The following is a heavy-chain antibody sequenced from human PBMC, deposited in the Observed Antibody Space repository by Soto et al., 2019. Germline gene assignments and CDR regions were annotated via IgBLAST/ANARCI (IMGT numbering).Heavy chain of an antibody. J-gene: IGHJ6*02. D-gene: IGHD2-15*01. Sequence: QVQLVQSGAEVKKPGSSVKVSCKASGGTFSSYAISWVRQAPGQGLEWMGGIIPIFGTANYAQKFQGRVTITADESTSTAYMELSSLRSEDTAVYYCAREPIVVVVTAIYYYYGMDVWGQGTTVTVSS. V-gene: IGHV1-69*12. CDR2: IIPIFGTA. CDR1: GGTFSSYA. CDR3: AREPIVVVVTAIYYYYGMDV.